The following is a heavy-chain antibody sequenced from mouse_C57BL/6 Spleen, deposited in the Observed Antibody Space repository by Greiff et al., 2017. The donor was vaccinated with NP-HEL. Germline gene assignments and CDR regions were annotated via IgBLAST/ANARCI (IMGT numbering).Heavy chain of an antibody. CDR1: GYTFTSYW. Sequence: VQLQQPGAELVRPGSSVKLSCKASGYTFTSYWMDWVKQRPGQGLEWIGNIYPSDSETHYNQKFKDKATLTVDKSSSTAYMQLSSLTSEDSAVYDCARSGDGYPRYFDVWGTGTTVTVSS. CDR3: ARSGDGYPRYFDV. D-gene: IGHD2-3*01. J-gene: IGHJ1*03. CDR2: IYPSDSET. V-gene: IGHV1-61*01.